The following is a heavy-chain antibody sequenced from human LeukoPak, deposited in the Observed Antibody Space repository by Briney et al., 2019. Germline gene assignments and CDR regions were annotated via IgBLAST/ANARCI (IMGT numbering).Heavy chain of an antibody. CDR2: IYHSGST. V-gene: IGHV4-4*02. D-gene: IGHD6-13*01. Sequence: PSETLSLTCAVSGGSISSSNWWSWVRQPPGKGLEWIGEIYHSGSTNYNPSLKGRVTISVDKSKNQFSLKLSSVTAADTAVYYCARCRPGYSSSWYSWAQTREAAWFDPWGQGTLVTVSS. CDR3: ARCRPGYSSSWYSWAQTREAAWFDP. J-gene: IGHJ5*02. CDR1: GGSISSSNW.